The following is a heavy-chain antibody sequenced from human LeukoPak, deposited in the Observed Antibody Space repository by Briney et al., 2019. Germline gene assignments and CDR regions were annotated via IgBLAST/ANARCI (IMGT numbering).Heavy chain of an antibody. J-gene: IGHJ4*02. CDR3: AREQTMVRGVLRY. Sequence: ASVKVSCKASGYTFTSYDIIWVRQATGQGLEWMGWMNPNSGNTGYAQKFQGWVAMTRDTSISTAYMELSRLRSDDTAVYYCAREQTMVRGVLRYWGQGTLVTVSS. CDR2: MNPNSGNT. V-gene: IGHV1-8*02. CDR1: GYTFTSYD. D-gene: IGHD3-10*01.